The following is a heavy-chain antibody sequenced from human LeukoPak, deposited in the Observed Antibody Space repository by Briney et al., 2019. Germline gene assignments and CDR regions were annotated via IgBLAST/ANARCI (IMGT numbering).Heavy chain of an antibody. CDR3: ATPGQYYDFWSGYSAFDY. CDR1: GGTFSSYA. V-gene: IGHV1-69*13. Sequence: GASVTVSCKASGGTFSSYAISWVRQAPGQGLEWMGGIIPIFGTANYAQKFQGRVTITADESTSTAYMELSSLRSEDTAVYYCATPGQYYDFWSGYSAFDYWGQGTLVTVSS. CDR2: IIPIFGTA. J-gene: IGHJ4*02. D-gene: IGHD3-3*01.